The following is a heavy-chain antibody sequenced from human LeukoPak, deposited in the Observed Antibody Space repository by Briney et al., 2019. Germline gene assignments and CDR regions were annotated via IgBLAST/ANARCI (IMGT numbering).Heavy chain of an antibody. V-gene: IGHV6-1*01. CDR3: TRRGPAGSSSSGMDV. CDR1: GDSVSSNSAT. J-gene: IGHJ6*02. Sequence: SQTLSLTCAISGDSVSSNSATWNWIRQSPSRGLEWLGRTYYRSKWYNDYAVSVESRITINPDTSRNQFSLQLNSVTPEDTAVYYCTRRGPAGSSSSGMDVWGQGTTVTVSS. CDR2: TYYRSKWYN. D-gene: IGHD6-6*01.